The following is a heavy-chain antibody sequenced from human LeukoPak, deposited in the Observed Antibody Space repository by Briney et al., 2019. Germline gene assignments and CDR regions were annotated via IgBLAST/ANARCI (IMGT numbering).Heavy chain of an antibody. CDR2: IYTSGST. CDR3: AKGGGAYNWFDP. V-gene: IGHV4-4*07. J-gene: IGHJ5*02. Sequence: SETLSLTRIVSLGSISSYYWSWIRPPAGKGLEWIGRIYTSGSTNYNPSLQSRLSMSVDTSKNQFSLRLSAVTAADTAVYYCAKGGGAYNWFDPWGQGTLVTVSS. CDR1: LGSISSYY.